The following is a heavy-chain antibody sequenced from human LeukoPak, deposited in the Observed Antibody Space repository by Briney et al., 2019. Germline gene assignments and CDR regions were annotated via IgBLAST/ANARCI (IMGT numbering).Heavy chain of an antibody. D-gene: IGHD6-19*01. V-gene: IGHV3-21*01. J-gene: IGHJ4*02. Sequence: GGSLRLSCAASGFTFSSYSMNWVRQAPGKGLEWVSSISSSSSYIYYADSVKGRFTISRDNAKNSLFLQMNSLRADDTAVYYCARAKHHTTGCLDSWGQGTLVTVSS. CDR3: ARAKHHTTGCLDS. CDR1: GFTFSSYS. CDR2: ISSSSSYI.